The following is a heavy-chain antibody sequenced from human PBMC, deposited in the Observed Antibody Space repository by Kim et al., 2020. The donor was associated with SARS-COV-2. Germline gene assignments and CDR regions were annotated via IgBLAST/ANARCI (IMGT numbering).Heavy chain of an antibody. V-gene: IGHV3-21*01. CDR1: GFTFSSYS. D-gene: IGHD6-13*01. J-gene: IGHJ5*02. CDR2: ISSSSSYI. Sequence: GGSLRLSCAASGFTFSSYSMNWVRQAPGKGLEWVSSISSSSSYIYYADSVKGRFTISRDNAKNSLYLQMNSLRAEDTAVYYCARDADAAAGPQMAFPWGQGTLVTVSS. CDR3: ARDADAAAGPQMAFP.